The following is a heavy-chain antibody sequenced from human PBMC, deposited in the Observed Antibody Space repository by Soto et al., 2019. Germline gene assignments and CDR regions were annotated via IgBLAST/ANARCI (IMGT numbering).Heavy chain of an antibody. Sequence: QVHLVQSGAEVKKPGASVKVSCKASGYTFTSYGISWVRQAPGQGLEWMGWISAYNGNTNYAQKLQGRVTMTTDTSTSTAYMELRILRSDYTAVYYCARTGAVCGGDCFTFDYWGQGTLVTVSS. CDR1: GYTFTSYG. CDR3: ARTGAVCGGDCFTFDY. J-gene: IGHJ4*02. V-gene: IGHV1-18*04. CDR2: ISAYNGNT. D-gene: IGHD2-21*02.